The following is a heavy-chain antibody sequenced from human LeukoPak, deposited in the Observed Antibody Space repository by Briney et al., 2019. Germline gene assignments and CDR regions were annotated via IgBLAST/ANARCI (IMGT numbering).Heavy chain of an antibody. CDR2: ISSSSYI. CDR3: ARDSEVMVRGVIGFDY. J-gene: IGHJ4*02. V-gene: IGHV3-21*01. D-gene: IGHD3-10*01. Sequence: GGSLRLSCAASGFTFSSYSMNWVRQAPGKGLEWVSSISSSSYIYYADSVKGRFTISRDNAKNSLYLQMNSLRAEDTAVYYCARDSEVMVRGVIGFDYWGQGTLVTVSS. CDR1: GFTFSSYS.